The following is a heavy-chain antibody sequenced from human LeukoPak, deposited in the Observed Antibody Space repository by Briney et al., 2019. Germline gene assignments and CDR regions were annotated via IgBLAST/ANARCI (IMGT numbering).Heavy chain of an antibody. J-gene: IGHJ5*02. CDR1: GGSVTDYY. D-gene: IGHD6-13*01. CDR2: IYNSGST. V-gene: IGHV4-38-2*02. CDR3: ARAYSSSWYYNWFDP. Sequence: SETLSLTCTVSGGSVTDYYWGWIRQPPGKGLEWIGSIYNSGSTYYNPSLKSRVTISVDTSKNQFSLKLRSVTAADTAMYYCARAYSSSWYYNWFDPWGQGTLVTVSS.